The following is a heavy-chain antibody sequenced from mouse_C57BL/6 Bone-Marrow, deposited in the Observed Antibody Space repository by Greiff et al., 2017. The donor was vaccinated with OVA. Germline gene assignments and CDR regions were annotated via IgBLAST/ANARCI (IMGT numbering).Heavy chain of an antibody. Sequence: EVHLVESGAGLVKPGGSLKLSCAASGFTFSSYAMSWVRQTPEKRLEWVAYISSGGDYTYYADTVKGRFTISRDNARNTLYLQMSSLKSEDTAMYYCTRDHVDYGSSFFDYWGQGTTLTVSS. D-gene: IGHD1-1*01. CDR2: ISSGGDYT. V-gene: IGHV5-9-1*02. J-gene: IGHJ2*01. CDR3: TRDHVDYGSSFFDY. CDR1: GFTFSSYA.